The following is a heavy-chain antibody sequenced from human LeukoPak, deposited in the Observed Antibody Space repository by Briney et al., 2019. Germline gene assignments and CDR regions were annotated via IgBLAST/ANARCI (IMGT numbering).Heavy chain of an antibody. CDR1: GYTFTSYG. Sequence: GASVKVSCKASGYTFTSYGISWVRQAPGQGLEWMGWISAYNGNTNYAQKLQGRVTMTTDTSTSTAYMELRSLRSDDTAVYYCARDNPSSYSSSRAARSFDYWGQGTLVTVSS. CDR2: ISAYNGNT. V-gene: IGHV1-18*01. CDR3: ARDNPSSYSSSRAARSFDY. J-gene: IGHJ4*02. D-gene: IGHD6-6*01.